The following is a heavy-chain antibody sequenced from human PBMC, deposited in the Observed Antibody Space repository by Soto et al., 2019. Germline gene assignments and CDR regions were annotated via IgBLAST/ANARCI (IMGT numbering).Heavy chain of an antibody. Sequence: EVQLVESGGGLVQPGGSLRLSCAASGFTFSSYSMNGVRQAPGKGLGWVSYISSSSSTIYYADSVKGRFTISRDNDKNSLYLQMNSLRDEDTAVYYCSRHPERIAEIGWLDPWGQGTLVTVSS. CDR2: ISSSSSTI. V-gene: IGHV3-48*02. CDR3: SRHPERIAEIGWLDP. D-gene: IGHD6-13*01. CDR1: GFTFSSYS. J-gene: IGHJ5*02.